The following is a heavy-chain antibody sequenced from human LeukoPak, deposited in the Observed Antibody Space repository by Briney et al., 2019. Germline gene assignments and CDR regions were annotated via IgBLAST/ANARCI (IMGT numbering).Heavy chain of an antibody. J-gene: IGHJ3*02. CDR1: GFTFSNYA. V-gene: IGHV3-23*01. D-gene: IGHD2-2*01. Sequence: GGSLRLSCAASGFTFSNYAMSWVRQAPGKGLEWVSAISGSGGSTYYADSVKGRFAISRDNSKNTLYLQMNSLRAEDTAVYYCATYCSSTSCPHRRAFDIWGQGTMVTVSS. CDR2: ISGSGGST. CDR3: ATYCSSTSCPHRRAFDI.